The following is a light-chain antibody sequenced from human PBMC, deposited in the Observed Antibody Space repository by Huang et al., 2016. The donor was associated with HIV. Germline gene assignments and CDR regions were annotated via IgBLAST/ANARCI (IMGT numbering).Light chain of an antibody. CDR2: WAS. Sequence: DIVMTQSPDSLAMSLGERATINCSSSQTVLDSSDNRTYLTWYQRKPGQPPKILIYWASTRQSGVSDRFSGSGSRTDFTLTISSLQAEDAAVYYCQQYYTIPYTFGQGTKLEIK. V-gene: IGKV4-1*01. CDR3: QQYYTIPYT. J-gene: IGKJ2*01. CDR1: QTVLDSSDNRTY.